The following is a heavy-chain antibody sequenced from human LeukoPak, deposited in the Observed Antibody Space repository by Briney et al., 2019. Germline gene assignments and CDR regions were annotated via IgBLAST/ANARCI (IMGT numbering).Heavy chain of an antibody. CDR2: ISSSSSYI. J-gene: IGHJ4*02. Sequence: PGGSLRLSCAASGFTFSSYSMNWVRQAPGKGLEWVSSISSSSSYIYYADSVKGRFTVSRDNAKNSLSLQMNSLRAEDTSVYYCVRADGNYGYVFDFWGQGTPVTVSS. V-gene: IGHV3-21*01. CDR1: GFTFSSYS. CDR3: VRADGNYGYVFDF. D-gene: IGHD5-18*01.